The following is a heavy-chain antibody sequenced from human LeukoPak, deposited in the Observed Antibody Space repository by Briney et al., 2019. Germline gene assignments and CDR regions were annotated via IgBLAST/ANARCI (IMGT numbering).Heavy chain of an antibody. CDR1: GGSFSGYY. D-gene: IGHD5-18*01. Sequence: SETLSLTCAVYGGSFSGYYWSWIRQPPGKGLEWIGETNHSGSTNYNPSLKSRVTISVDTSKNQFSLKLSSVTAADTAVYYCARTAMTYHYYYGMDVWGKGTTVTVSS. J-gene: IGHJ6*04. CDR2: TNHSGST. CDR3: ARTAMTYHYYYGMDV. V-gene: IGHV4-34*01.